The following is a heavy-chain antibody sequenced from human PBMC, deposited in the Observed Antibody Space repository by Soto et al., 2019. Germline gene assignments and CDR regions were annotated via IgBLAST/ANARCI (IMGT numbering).Heavy chain of an antibody. D-gene: IGHD3-9*01. CDR3: ATLLGGFERDFDYYGMVV. J-gene: IGHJ6*02. Sequence: ASVKVSCKVSGYILSELSMHWVRQAPGKGLEWMGSFDPEDGETIYGQKFQGRVTMTEYTSTDSAYMELGSLRSEDTAVYYCATLLGGFERDFDYYGMVVWGQGTTITV. CDR2: FDPEDGET. V-gene: IGHV1-24*01. CDR1: GYILSELS.